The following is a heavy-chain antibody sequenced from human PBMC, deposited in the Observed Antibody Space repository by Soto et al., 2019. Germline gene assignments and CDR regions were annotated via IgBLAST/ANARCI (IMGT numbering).Heavy chain of an antibody. CDR2: IIPILGIA. Sequence: QVQLVQSGAEVKKPGSSVKVSSKASGGTFSSYTISWVRQAPGQGLEWMGRIIPILGIANYAQKFQGRVTITADKSTSTAYMELSSLRSEDTAVYYCARGPLTYYYDSSGRFDYWGQGTLVTVSS. J-gene: IGHJ4*02. D-gene: IGHD3-22*01. V-gene: IGHV1-69*02. CDR3: ARGPLTYYYDSSGRFDY. CDR1: GGTFSSYT.